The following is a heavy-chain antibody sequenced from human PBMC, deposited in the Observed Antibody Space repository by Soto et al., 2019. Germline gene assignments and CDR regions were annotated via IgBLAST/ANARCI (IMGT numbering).Heavy chain of an antibody. CDR3: ARDAGSGDNDSGYHYPFDY. J-gene: IGHJ4*02. Sequence: GGSLRLSCAASGFTFSSYGMHWVRQAPGKGLEWVAVISYDGSNKYYADSVKGRFTISRDNSKNSVYLHMHSLRAEDTAVYYCARDAGSGDNDSGYHYPFDYWGQGTLVTVSS. V-gene: IGHV3-30*03. D-gene: IGHD3-22*01. CDR1: GFTFSSYG. CDR2: ISYDGSNK.